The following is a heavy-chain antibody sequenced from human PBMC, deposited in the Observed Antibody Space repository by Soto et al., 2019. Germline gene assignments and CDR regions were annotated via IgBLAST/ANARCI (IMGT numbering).Heavy chain of an antibody. CDR3: AKPYYDILTGYYSEYYFDY. D-gene: IGHD3-9*01. CDR2: ISGSGGST. Sequence: VQLLESGGGLVQPGGSLRLSCAASGFTFSSYAMSWVRQAPGEGLEWVSAISGSGGSTYYADSVKGRFTISRDNSKNTLYLQMNSLRAEDTAVYYCAKPYYDILTGYYSEYYFDYWGQGTLVTVSS. CDR1: GFTFSSYA. V-gene: IGHV3-23*01. J-gene: IGHJ4*02.